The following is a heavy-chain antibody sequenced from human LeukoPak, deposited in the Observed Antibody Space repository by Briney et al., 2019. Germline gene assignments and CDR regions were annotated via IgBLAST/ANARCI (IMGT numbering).Heavy chain of an antibody. CDR3: AKWPEGAMDYFDY. J-gene: IGHJ4*02. CDR1: GFSFTSYA. D-gene: IGHD3-16*01. Sequence: GGSLKLSCAASGFSFTSYAMTWARQPPAKGLEWVSAISGDGTRTYYADSVKGRLTISRDNSKNTLYLEMSSLRVEDTAIYYCAKWPEGAMDYFDYWGQGTLVTVSS. CDR2: ISGDGTRT. V-gene: IGHV3-23*01.